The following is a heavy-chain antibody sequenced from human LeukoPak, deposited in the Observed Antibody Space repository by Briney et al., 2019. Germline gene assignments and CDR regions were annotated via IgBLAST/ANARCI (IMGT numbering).Heavy chain of an antibody. V-gene: IGHV3-21*01. J-gene: IGHJ6*03. Sequence: GGSLRLSCAASGFTFSSYSMNWVRQAPGKGLEWVSSISSSSSYIYYADSVKGRFTISRDNAKNSLYLQMNSLRAEDTAVYYCARDHCSSTSCLGYMDVWGKGTTVTVSS. CDR2: ISSSSSYI. D-gene: IGHD2-2*01. CDR1: GFTFSSYS. CDR3: ARDHCSSTSCLGYMDV.